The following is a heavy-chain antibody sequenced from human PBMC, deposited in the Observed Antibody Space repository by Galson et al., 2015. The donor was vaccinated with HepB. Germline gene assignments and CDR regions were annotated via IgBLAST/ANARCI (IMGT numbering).Heavy chain of an antibody. J-gene: IGHJ4*02. V-gene: IGHV3-30-3*01. CDR2: ISYDGTNK. D-gene: IGHD2-21*01. CDR3: ARDIGVVRDRNHFDY. CDR1: GFTFSRNP. Sequence: SLRLSCAASGFTFSRNPMHWVRQAPGKGLEWVAFISYDGTNKHYGDSVEGRFTISRDNSKNTLYLQVNSLKAEDTAVYYCARDIGVVRDRNHFDYWGQGTLVTVSS.